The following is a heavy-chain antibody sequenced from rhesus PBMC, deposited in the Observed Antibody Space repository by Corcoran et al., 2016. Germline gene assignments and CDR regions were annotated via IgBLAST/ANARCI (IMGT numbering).Heavy chain of an antibody. J-gene: IGHJ4*01. CDR3: VRGTPPDN. Sequence: QVQLQESGPGLVKPSETLSLTCAVSGYSVSSGHYWGWVRQSPGKGLEYIGCFDGPRATTYYYNSSLERRVTISKDTSTNLFFLTLRSVTAADTARYFCVRGTPPDNWGQGVLVTVSP. V-gene: IGHV4-99*01. D-gene: IGHD5-42*01. CDR1: GYSVSSGHY. CDR2: FDGPRATTY.